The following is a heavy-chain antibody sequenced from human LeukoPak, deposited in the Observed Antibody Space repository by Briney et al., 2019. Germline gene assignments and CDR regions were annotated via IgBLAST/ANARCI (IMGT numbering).Heavy chain of an antibody. J-gene: IGHJ4*02. CDR1: GGSISSGGYY. V-gene: IGHV4-31*03. Sequence: SETLSFTCTVSGGSISSGGYYWSWIRQHPGKGLEWIGYIYHSGSTYYNPSLKSRVTISVDTSKNQFSLKLSSVTAADTAVYYCARRYGDYDGFDYWGQGTLVTVSS. CDR2: IYHSGST. D-gene: IGHD4-17*01. CDR3: ARRYGDYDGFDY.